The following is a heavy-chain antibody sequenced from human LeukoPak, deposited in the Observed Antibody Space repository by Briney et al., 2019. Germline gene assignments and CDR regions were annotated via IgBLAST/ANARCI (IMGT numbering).Heavy chain of an antibody. D-gene: IGHD6-19*01. Sequence: SETLSLTCTVSGGSISSYYWSWIRQPPGKGLEWIGYIYYSGSTNYNPSLKSRVTISVDTSKNQFSLKLSSVTAADTAVYYCARDRRSGYSSGWYSSDIGYYYYGMDVWGQGTTVTVSS. CDR1: GGSISSYY. CDR2: IYYSGST. J-gene: IGHJ6*02. V-gene: IGHV4-59*01. CDR3: ARDRRSGYSSGWYSSDIGYYYYGMDV.